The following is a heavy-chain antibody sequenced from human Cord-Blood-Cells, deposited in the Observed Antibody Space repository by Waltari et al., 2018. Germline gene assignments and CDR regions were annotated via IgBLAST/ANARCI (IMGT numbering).Heavy chain of an antibody. CDR2: IIPILGIA. V-gene: IGHV1-69*09. CDR1: GGTFSSYA. D-gene: IGHD3-22*01. Sequence: QVQLVQSGAEVKKPGSSVKVSCKASGGTFSSYAFSWVRQAPGQGLEWMGRIIPILGIANYAQKFQGRVTITADKSTSTAYMELSSLRSEDTAVYYCARVSSVSRGYYDYWGQGSLVTVSS. CDR3: ARVSSVSRGYYDY. J-gene: IGHJ4*02.